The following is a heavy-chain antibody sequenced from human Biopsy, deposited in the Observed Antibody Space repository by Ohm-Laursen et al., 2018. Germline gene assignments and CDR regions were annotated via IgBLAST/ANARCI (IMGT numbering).Heavy chain of an antibody. D-gene: IGHD3-10*01. CDR3: ARSVDITVVRGYYFDF. Sequence: SEILSLTCAVYGGPFSGYFWTWIRQAPGKGLEWIGEIDHTGGTNYNPSLKSRVNISQDRSKNQFSLRLDSVTAADTAVYYCARSVDITVVRGYYFDFWGQGTPVTVSS. J-gene: IGHJ4*02. CDR1: GGPFSGYF. CDR2: IDHTGGT. V-gene: IGHV4-34*01.